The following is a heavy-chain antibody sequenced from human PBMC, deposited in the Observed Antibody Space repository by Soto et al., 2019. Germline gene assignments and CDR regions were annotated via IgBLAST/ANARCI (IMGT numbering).Heavy chain of an antibody. V-gene: IGHV4-31*03. Sequence: QVQLQESGPGLVKPSQTLSLTCTVSGGSISSGGYYWSWIRQHPGKGLEWIGYIYYSGSTYYNPSLKRRVTISVDTSKNQFSLKLSSVTAADTAVYYCATDGAIVRATAADSWGQGTLVTVSS. CDR2: IYYSGST. D-gene: IGHD1-26*01. CDR1: GGSISSGGYY. J-gene: IGHJ4*02. CDR3: ATDGAIVRATAADS.